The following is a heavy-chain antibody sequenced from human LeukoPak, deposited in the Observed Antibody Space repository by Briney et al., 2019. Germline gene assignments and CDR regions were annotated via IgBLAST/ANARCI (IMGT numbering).Heavy chain of an antibody. CDR2: INPDGSST. CDR3: ARPHVDTVSNWFDS. J-gene: IGHJ5*01. Sequence: PGGSLRLSCTASGFDLRDYWMHWVRQVPGKGLLWVSRINPDGSSTSYGDSVEGRFIISRDNAKKTLYLQMNSLRAEDTAVYYCARPHVDTVSNWFDSWGQGTQVTVSS. D-gene: IGHD5-18*01. V-gene: IGHV3-74*01. CDR1: GFDLRDYW.